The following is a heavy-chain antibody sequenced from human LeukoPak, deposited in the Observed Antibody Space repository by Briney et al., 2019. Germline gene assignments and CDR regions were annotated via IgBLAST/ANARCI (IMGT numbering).Heavy chain of an antibody. CDR1: GFTVSSNY. CDR2: IYSGGTT. J-gene: IGHJ4*02. V-gene: IGHV3-66*01. Sequence: PGGSLRLSCAASGFTVSSNYMSWVRQAPGKGLEWVSIIYSGGTTYYADSVKGRFTISRDNSKNTLYLQMNSLRAEDTAVYYCARAPIGAAAYFDYWGQGTLVTVSS. D-gene: IGHD6-25*01. CDR3: ARAPIGAAAYFDY.